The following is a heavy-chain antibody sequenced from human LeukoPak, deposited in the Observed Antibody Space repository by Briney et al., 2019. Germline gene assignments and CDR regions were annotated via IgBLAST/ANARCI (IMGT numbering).Heavy chain of an antibody. CDR3: AGSTYGSGSYFDY. CDR1: GGSISSYY. D-gene: IGHD3-10*01. Sequence: SETLSLTCTVSGGSISSYYWGWIRQPPGKGLEWVGYIYYSGRTNYNPSRKSRPTISVDTSKNQFSLKLSSVTAADTAVYYCAGSTYGSGSYFDYWGQGRLVTVSS. J-gene: IGHJ4*02. V-gene: IGHV4-59*01. CDR2: IYYSGRT.